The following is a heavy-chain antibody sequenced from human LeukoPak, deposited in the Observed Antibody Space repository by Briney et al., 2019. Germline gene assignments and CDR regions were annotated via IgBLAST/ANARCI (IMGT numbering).Heavy chain of an antibody. CDR2: ISGSDLST. CDR3: AFPRAGDYGAPFDY. CDR1: GFTFSSYA. Sequence: GGSLRLSCAASGFTFSSYAMSWVRQAPGKGLEWVSGISGSDLSTYYADSTKGRFTISRDNSKNTLYLQMNSLRAEDTAVYYCAFPRAGDYGAPFDYWGQGTLVTVSS. V-gene: IGHV3-23*01. D-gene: IGHD4/OR15-4a*01. J-gene: IGHJ4*02.